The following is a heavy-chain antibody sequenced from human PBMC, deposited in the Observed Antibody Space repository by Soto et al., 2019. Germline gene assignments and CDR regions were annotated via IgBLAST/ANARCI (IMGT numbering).Heavy chain of an antibody. V-gene: IGHV3-33*01. Sequence: QVQLVESGGGVVQPGRSLRLSCAASGFTFSSYGMHWVRQAPGKGLEWVAVIWYDGSNKYYADSVKGRFTISRDNSKNTLYLQMNSLTAEDTAVYYCARDWGQYYDFCSGYYSYFQHWGQGTLVTVSS. J-gene: IGHJ1*01. CDR2: IWYDGSNK. CDR3: ARDWGQYYDFCSGYYSYFQH. CDR1: GFTFSSYG. D-gene: IGHD3-3*01.